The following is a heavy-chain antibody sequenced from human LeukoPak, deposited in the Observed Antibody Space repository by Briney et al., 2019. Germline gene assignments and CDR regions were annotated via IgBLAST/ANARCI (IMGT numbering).Heavy chain of an antibody. CDR1: GYTFTSYG. D-gene: IGHD2-2*01. V-gene: IGHV1-18*01. Sequence: ASVKVSCKSSGYTFTSYGIIWVRQAPGQGLEWMGWISGYNGNTNYAQILQGRVTMTTDTSTSTAYMELRSLRSDDTAVYYCARVAEDCSSTRCYAGVDYWGQGILVTVSS. CDR3: ARVAEDCSSTRCYAGVDY. CDR2: ISGYNGNT. J-gene: IGHJ4*02.